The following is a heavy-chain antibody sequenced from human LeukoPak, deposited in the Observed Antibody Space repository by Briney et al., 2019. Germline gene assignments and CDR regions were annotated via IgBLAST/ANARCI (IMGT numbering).Heavy chain of an antibody. CDR3: AKAGSRLVYFDY. D-gene: IGHD3-16*01. J-gene: IGHJ4*02. CDR2: ISGSGGST. V-gene: IGHV3-23*01. Sequence: GGSLRLSCAASGFTFSSYAMSWVRQAPGKGLEWVSAISGSGGSTYYADSVKGRFTISRDNPKNTLYLQMNSLRAEDTAVYYCAKAGSRLVYFDYWGQGTLVTVSS. CDR1: GFTFSSYA.